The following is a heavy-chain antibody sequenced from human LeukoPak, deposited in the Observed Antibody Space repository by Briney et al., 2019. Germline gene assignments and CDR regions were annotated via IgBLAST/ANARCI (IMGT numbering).Heavy chain of an antibody. CDR2: INPNSGGT. D-gene: IGHD6-13*01. Sequence: ASVKVSCKASGYTFTGYYMHWERQAPGQGLEWMGWINPNSGGTNYAQKFQGRVTMTRDTSISTAYMELSRLRSDDTAVYYCARDLVGIAAAGYFQHWGQGTLVTVSS. J-gene: IGHJ1*01. CDR3: ARDLVGIAAAGYFQH. V-gene: IGHV1-2*02. CDR1: GYTFTGYY.